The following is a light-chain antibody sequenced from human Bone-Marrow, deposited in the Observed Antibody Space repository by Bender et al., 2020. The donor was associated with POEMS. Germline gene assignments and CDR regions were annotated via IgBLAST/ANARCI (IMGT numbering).Light chain of an antibody. CDR2: DDS. Sequence: SSVLTQPPSVSVAPGQTANITCGGSDIGTKNVHWYQQKPGQAPVLVVYDDSDRPSGIPERFSGSNSGNTATLTISRVEAGNEADFYCQVWDGDSDHHVVFGGGTKLTVL. J-gene: IGLJ2*01. V-gene: IGLV3-21*02. CDR3: QVWDGDSDHHVV. CDR1: DIGTKN.